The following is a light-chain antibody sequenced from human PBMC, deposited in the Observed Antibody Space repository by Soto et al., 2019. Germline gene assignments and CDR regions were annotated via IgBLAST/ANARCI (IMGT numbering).Light chain of an antibody. Sequence: DLVLTNSPPPFPVPLGQRPPFSCGSSQTLFTMDENTSLNWFHQRPGHSPRRLFYKVSNRDSGVPDRFSGSGSGTDFTLTISGVEAEDVGVYYCMQHTHWPWTFGQGTKVEVK. J-gene: IGKJ1*01. CDR1: QTLFTMDENTS. CDR3: MQHTHWPWT. V-gene: IGKV2-30*01. CDR2: KVS.